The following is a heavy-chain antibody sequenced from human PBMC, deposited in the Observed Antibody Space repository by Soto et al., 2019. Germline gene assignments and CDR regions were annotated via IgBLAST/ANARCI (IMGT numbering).Heavy chain of an antibody. J-gene: IGHJ4*02. CDR1: GDSVSSNSAA. Sequence: QVQLQQSGPGLVKPSQTLSLTCAISGDSVSSNSAAWNWIRQSPSRGLEWLGRTYYRSKWYNDYAVSVKSRITINPATSKNQFSLQLNSVTPEDTAVYYCARELRCSGGSCYPIDYWGQGTLVTVSS. D-gene: IGHD2-15*01. CDR3: ARELRCSGGSCYPIDY. CDR2: TYYRSKWYN. V-gene: IGHV6-1*01.